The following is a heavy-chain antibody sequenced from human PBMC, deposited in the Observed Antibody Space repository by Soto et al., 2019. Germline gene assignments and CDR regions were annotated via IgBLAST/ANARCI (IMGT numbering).Heavy chain of an antibody. D-gene: IGHD6-13*01. J-gene: IGHJ6*02. CDR2: IIPIFGTA. V-gene: IGHV1-69*01. CDR3: AREKDSSSWYKKSYYYYGMDV. CDR1: GGTFSSYA. Sequence: QVQLVQSGAEVKKPGSSVKVCCKASGGTFSSYAISWVRQASGQGLEWMGGIIPIFGTANYAQKFQGRVTITADESTSTAYMELSSLRSEDTAVYYCAREKDSSSWYKKSYYYYGMDVWGQGTTVTVSS.